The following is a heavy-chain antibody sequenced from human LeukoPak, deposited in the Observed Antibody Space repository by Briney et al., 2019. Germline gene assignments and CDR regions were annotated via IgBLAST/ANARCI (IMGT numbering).Heavy chain of an antibody. CDR3: VSPRGFSYGYFDY. Sequence: TSETLSLTCTVSGGSISSSSAYWGWIRQPPGEGLEWIGSICDSKNTYYNPSLKSRVTISADTSKNQFSLTLGSVSATDTAVYYCVSPRGFSYGYFDYWGQGTLVTVSS. CDR1: GGSISSSSAY. V-gene: IGHV4-39*01. CDR2: ICDSKNT. D-gene: IGHD5-18*01. J-gene: IGHJ4*02.